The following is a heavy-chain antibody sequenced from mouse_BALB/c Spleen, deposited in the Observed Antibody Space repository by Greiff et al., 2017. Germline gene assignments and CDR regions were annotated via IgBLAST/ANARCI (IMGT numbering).Heavy chain of an antibody. CDR3: ARVLIRDAMDY. CDR2: ISNLAYSI. V-gene: IGHV5-15*02. J-gene: IGHJ4*01. CDR1: GFTFSDYG. Sequence: EVQLVESGGGLVQPGGSRKLSCAASGFTFSDYGMAWVRQAPGKGPEWVAFISNLAYSIYYADTVTGRFTISRENAKNTLYLEMSSLRSEDTAMYYCARVLIRDAMDYWGQGTSVTVSS.